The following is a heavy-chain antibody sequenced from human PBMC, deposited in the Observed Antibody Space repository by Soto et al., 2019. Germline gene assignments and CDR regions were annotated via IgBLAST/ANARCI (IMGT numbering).Heavy chain of an antibody. Sequence: QVQLVQSGAEVKKPGASVKVSCKASGYTFTGYYMNWVRQAPGQGLEWMGWINPNTGDTNYAQKFQGRVTMTRDTSISTAYMEVSSLRSDDTAVYYCARGQYQLLNNWFDPCGQGTLVTVSS. CDR2: INPNTGDT. J-gene: IGHJ5*02. CDR1: GYTFTGYY. D-gene: IGHD2-2*01. V-gene: IGHV1-2*02. CDR3: ARGQYQLLNNWFDP.